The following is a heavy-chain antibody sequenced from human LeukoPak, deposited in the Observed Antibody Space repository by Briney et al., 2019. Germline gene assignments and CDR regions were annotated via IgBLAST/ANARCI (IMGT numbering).Heavy chain of an antibody. J-gene: IGHJ4*02. CDR1: GVTFSSDS. V-gene: IGHV3-21*01. D-gene: IGHD3-3*01. Sequence: GGSLRLSCAASGVTFSSDSTNWVRQAPGKGLEWVSSISSSSSYIYYADSVKRRFPTSRENAKNSLYLQIHSLRAEDTAVYYCARPASFGVVITYDYWGQGTLVTVSS. CDR3: ARPASFGVVITYDY. CDR2: ISSSSSYI.